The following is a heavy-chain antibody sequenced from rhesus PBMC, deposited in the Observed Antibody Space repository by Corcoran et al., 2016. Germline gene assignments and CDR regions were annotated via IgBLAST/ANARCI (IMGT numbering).Heavy chain of an antibody. CDR1: GFTFSSYG. J-gene: IGHJ4*01. CDR3: ASNYEDDYGYYFS. CDR2: ISYDGSKK. D-gene: IGHD3-9*01. Sequence: EVQLVESGGGLVQPGGSLRLSCAASGFTFSSYGMHWVRQAPGKGLEWVAVISYDGSKKYYADSWKDRFNISRDNSKNMLYLQMNNLKLEDTAVYYCASNYEDDYGYYFSGGQGVLVTVSS. V-gene: IGHV3-54*02.